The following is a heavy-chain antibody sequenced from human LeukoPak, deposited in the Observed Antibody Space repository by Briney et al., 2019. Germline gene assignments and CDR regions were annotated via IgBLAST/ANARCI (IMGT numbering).Heavy chain of an antibody. CDR2: ISYDGSNK. D-gene: IGHD6-19*01. Sequence: GGSLRLSCAASGFTFSSYAMHWVRQAPGKGLEWVAVISYDGSNKYYADSVKGRFTISRDNSKNTLYLQMNSLRAEDTAVYYCARELAVSNGGWYAPLDYWGQGTLVTVSS. CDR3: ARELAVSNGGWYAPLDY. V-gene: IGHV3-30-3*01. J-gene: IGHJ4*02. CDR1: GFTFSSYA.